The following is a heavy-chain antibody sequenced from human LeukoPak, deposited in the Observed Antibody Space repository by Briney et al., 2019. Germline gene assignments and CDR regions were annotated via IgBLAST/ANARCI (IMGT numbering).Heavy chain of an antibody. V-gene: IGHV1-24*01. CDR3: ARSGGIAAAGIPRPFDY. D-gene: IGHD6-13*01. J-gene: IGHJ4*02. Sequence: GASVKVSCKVSGYTLTELSMHWVRQAPGKGLEWMGGFDPEDGETIYAQKLQGRVTMTTDTSTSTAYMELRSLRSDDTAVYYCARSGGIAAAGIPRPFDYWGQGTLVTVSS. CDR1: GYTLTELS. CDR2: FDPEDGET.